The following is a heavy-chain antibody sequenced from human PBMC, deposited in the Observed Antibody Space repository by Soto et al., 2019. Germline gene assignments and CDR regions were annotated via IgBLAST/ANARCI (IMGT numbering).Heavy chain of an antibody. D-gene: IGHD3-3*01. V-gene: IGHV3-66*01. CDR1: GFTVSSNY. Sequence: GGSLRLSCAASGFTVSSNYMSWVRQAPGKGLEWVSVIYSGGSTYYADSVKGRFTISRDNSKNTLYLQMNSLRAEDTAVYYCARASAQKALRFLAEGYYYYMDVWGKGTTVTVSS. CDR2: IYSGGST. J-gene: IGHJ6*03. CDR3: ARASAQKALRFLAEGYYYYMDV.